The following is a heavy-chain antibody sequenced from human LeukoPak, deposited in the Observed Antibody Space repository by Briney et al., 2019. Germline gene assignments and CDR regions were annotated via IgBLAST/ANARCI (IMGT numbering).Heavy chain of an antibody. Sequence: GGSLRLSCATSGFTFYSYWMSWVRQAPGKGLEWVANIKEDGSEKYYVDSVKGRFTISRDNAKNSVYLQMNSLRAEDTAVYYCAREIGSAARGRWGQGTLVTVSS. D-gene: IGHD6-13*01. V-gene: IGHV3-7*05. CDR3: AREIGSAARGR. CDR1: GFTFYSYW. J-gene: IGHJ4*02. CDR2: IKEDGSEK.